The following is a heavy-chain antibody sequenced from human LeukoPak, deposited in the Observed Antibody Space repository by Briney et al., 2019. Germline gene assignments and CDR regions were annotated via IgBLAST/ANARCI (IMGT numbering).Heavy chain of an antibody. Sequence: PGRSLRLSCAASGFTFSSYGMHWVRQAPGKGLEWVAVIWCDGSNKYYPDSVQGRFTTSRDNSKNTLYLQVNSLRAEDTAVYYCARDRSMSGWYIDLWGRGTLVTVSS. CDR3: ARDRSMSGWYIDL. D-gene: IGHD2/OR15-2a*01. CDR1: GFTFSSYG. V-gene: IGHV3-33*01. CDR2: IWCDGSNK. J-gene: IGHJ2*01.